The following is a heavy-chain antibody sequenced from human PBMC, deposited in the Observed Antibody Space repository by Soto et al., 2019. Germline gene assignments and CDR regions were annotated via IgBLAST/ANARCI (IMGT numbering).Heavy chain of an antibody. Sequence: PGESLKISCKGSGYSFTSYWIGWVRQMPGKGLEWMGIIYPGDSDTRYSPSFQGQVTISADKSISTAYLQWSSLKASDTAMYYWASQSEGVAATRLGYYYYMDVWGKGTTVPVSS. J-gene: IGHJ6*03. D-gene: IGHD2-15*01. CDR3: ASQSEGVAATRLGYYYYMDV. CDR1: GYSFTSYW. CDR2: IYPGDSDT. V-gene: IGHV5-51*01.